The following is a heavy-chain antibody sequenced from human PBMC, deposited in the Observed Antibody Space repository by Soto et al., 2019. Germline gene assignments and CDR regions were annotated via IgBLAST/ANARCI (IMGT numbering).Heavy chain of an antibody. J-gene: IGHJ4*02. Sequence: SETLSLTCTLSGGSVSSGSYYWSWIRQPPGKGLEWIGYIYYSGSTNYNPSLKSRVTISVDKPKNQFSLNLTSVTAADTAVYYCARVISSRDEYFDYWGQGAGVTVSS. CDR1: GGSVSSGSYY. CDR3: ARVISSRDEYFDY. CDR2: IYYSGST. V-gene: IGHV4-61*01. D-gene: IGHD2-2*01.